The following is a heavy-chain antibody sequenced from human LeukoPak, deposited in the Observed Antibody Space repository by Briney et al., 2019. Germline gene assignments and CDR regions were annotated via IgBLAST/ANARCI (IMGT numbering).Heavy chain of an antibody. CDR2: ISRSSSDI. CDR3: ARDMPTYDFDH. CDR1: GFTFNNYG. V-gene: IGHV3-21*05. Sequence: GGSLRLSCAASGFTFNNYGMNWVRQAPGKGLEWVSFISRSSSDIYYADSVKGRFTISRDNAQKSVYLLMNSLRAEDTAMYYCARDMPTYDFDHWGQGTLVTVSS. D-gene: IGHD3-22*01. J-gene: IGHJ4*02.